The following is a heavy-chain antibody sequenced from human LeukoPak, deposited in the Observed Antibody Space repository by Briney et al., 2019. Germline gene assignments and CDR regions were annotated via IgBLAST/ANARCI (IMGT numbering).Heavy chain of an antibody. CDR2: IKSKTDGGTT. CDR3: VVITRGDAFDI. CDR1: GFTFSSYA. V-gene: IGHV3-15*01. J-gene: IGHJ3*02. Sequence: GGSLRLSCAASGFTFSSYAMSWVRQAPGKGLEWVGRIKSKTDGGTTDYAAPVKGRFTISRDDSKNTLYLQMNSLKTEDTAVYYCVVITRGDAFDIWGQGTMVTVSS. D-gene: IGHD3-22*01.